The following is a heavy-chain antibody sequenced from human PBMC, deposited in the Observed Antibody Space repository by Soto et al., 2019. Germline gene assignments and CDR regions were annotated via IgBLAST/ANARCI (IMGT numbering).Heavy chain of an antibody. CDR2: IIPIFGTA. CDR1: GGTFSSYA. V-gene: IGHV1-69*12. Sequence: QVQLVQSGAEVKKPGSSVKVSCKASGGTFSSYAISWVRQAPGQGLEWMGGIIPIFGTANYAQKFQGRVXIXAXXSTSTAYMELSSLRSEDTAVYYGARDRYSSGWYIYWGQGTLVTVSS. D-gene: IGHD6-19*01. CDR3: ARDRYSSGWYIY. J-gene: IGHJ4*02.